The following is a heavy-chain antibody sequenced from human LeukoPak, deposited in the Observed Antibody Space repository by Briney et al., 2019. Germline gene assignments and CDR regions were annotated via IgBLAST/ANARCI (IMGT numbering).Heavy chain of an antibody. CDR1: GFTFSSYW. CDR3: ASADYYGSGSYYFGSGY. Sequence: GGSLGLSCAASGFTFSSYWMSWVRQAPGKGLEWVANIKQDGSEKYYVDSVKGRFTISRDNAKNSLYLQMNSLRAEDTAVYYCASADYYGSGSYYFGSGYWGQGTLVTVSS. V-gene: IGHV3-7*01. D-gene: IGHD3-10*01. CDR2: IKQDGSEK. J-gene: IGHJ4*02.